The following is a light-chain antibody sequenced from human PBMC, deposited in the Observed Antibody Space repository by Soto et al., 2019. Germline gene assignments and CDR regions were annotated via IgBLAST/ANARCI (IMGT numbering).Light chain of an antibody. CDR2: GAS. CDR3: QQYDSSRT. Sequence: EIVLTQSPGTLSLCPGERATLSCRASQSVSSRFLAWYQQKPGQAPRVLIYGASRRATGIPDRFRGSRSGTHFTLIISRLEPEEFAMYYCQQYDSSRTFGQGTKVEMK. J-gene: IGKJ1*01. V-gene: IGKV3-20*01. CDR1: QSVSSRF.